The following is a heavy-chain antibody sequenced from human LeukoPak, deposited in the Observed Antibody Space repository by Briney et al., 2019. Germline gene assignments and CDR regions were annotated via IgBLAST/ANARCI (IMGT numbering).Heavy chain of an antibody. D-gene: IGHD6-6*01. CDR2: ISGSGGST. J-gene: IGHJ4*02. CDR1: GYSISSGYY. CDR3: AKVVLRLNGSDY. V-gene: IGHV3-23*01. Sequence: ETLSLTCTVSGYSISSGYYWGWIRQPPGKGLEWVSAISGSGGSTYYADSVKGRFTISRDNSKNTLYLQMNSLRAEDTAVYYCAKVVLRLNGSDYWGQGTLVTVSS.